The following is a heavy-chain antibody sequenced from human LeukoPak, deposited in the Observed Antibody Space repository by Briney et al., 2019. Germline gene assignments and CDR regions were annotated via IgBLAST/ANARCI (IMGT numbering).Heavy chain of an antibody. J-gene: IGHJ4*02. CDR1: GFTFSSYS. CDR2: ISSSSSYI. Sequence: PGGSLRLSCAASGFTFSSYSMNWVRQAPGKGLEWVSSISSSSSYIYYADSVKGRFTISRDNAKNSLYLQMNSLRAEDTAVYYCARDREDIVVVPAAIHYWGQGTLVTVSS. D-gene: IGHD2-2*02. CDR3: ARDREDIVVVPAAIHY. V-gene: IGHV3-21*01.